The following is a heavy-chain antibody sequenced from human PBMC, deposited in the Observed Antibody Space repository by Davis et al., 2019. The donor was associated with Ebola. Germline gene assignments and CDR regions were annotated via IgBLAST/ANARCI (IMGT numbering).Heavy chain of an antibody. CDR2: IAYDGSTK. Sequence: GESLKISCAASGFTFRNYAMHWVRQAPGKGLEWVAVIAYDGSTKYYADSVKGQFTISRDSSKNTVYLEMNSLRPEDTAVYYCARDGLAAGGVTMKCLDYWGHGTLVTVSS. V-gene: IGHV3-30-3*01. CDR3: ARDGLAAGGVTMKCLDY. J-gene: IGHJ4*01. D-gene: IGHD3-22*01. CDR1: GFTFRNYA.